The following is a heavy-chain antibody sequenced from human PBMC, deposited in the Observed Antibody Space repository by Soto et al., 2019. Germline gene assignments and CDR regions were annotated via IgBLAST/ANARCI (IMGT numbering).Heavy chain of an antibody. D-gene: IGHD5-12*01. CDR1: GYTFTSYG. Sequence: ASVKVSCKASGYTFTSYGISWVRQAPGQGLEWMGWISAYNGNTNYAQKLQGRVTMTTDTSTSTAYMELRSLRSDDTAVYYCARMGFGYSGYVPFDYWGQGTLVTVSS. CDR3: ARMGFGYSGYVPFDY. J-gene: IGHJ4*02. V-gene: IGHV1-18*01. CDR2: ISAYNGNT.